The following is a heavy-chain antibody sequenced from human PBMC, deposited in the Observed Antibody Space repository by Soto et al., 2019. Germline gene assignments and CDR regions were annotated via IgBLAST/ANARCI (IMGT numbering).Heavy chain of an antibody. D-gene: IGHD1-20*01. CDR1: GFSLSTNGAG. CDR2: IYWDDDK. CDR3: AHRDPQYRNNWNGGWFDP. J-gene: IGHJ5*02. V-gene: IGHV2-5*02. Sequence: QITLKESGPTLVKPTQTLALTCTFSGFSLSTNGAGVGWIRQPPGKALEWLAIIYWDDDKRYNPSLKSRLTIFKDTSNNHVVLIMTNMDPVDTATYYCAHRDPQYRNNWNGGWFDPWGQGTLVTVSS.